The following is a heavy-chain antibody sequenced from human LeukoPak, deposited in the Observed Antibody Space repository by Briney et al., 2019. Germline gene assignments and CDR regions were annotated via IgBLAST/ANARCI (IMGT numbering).Heavy chain of an antibody. V-gene: IGHV3-30-3*01. Sequence: GGSLRLSCAASGFTFSGYAMHWVRQAPGKGLGWVAVISYDGSNKYYADSVKGRFTISRDNSKNTLYLQMNSLRAEDTAVYYCASSKLLYSWFDPWGQGTLVTVSS. CDR2: ISYDGSNK. CDR1: GFTFSGYA. J-gene: IGHJ5*02. D-gene: IGHD2-2*02. CDR3: ASSKLLYSWFDP.